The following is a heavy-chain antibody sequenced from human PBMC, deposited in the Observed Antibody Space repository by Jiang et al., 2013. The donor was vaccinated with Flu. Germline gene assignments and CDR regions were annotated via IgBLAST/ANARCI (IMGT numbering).Heavy chain of an antibody. V-gene: IGHV3-30*02. Sequence: GGSLRLSCAASGFTFSSYGMHWVRQAPGKGLEWVAFIRYDGSNKYYADSVKGRFTISRDNSKNTLYLQMNSLRAEDTAVYYCAKDTTSWYGYYYYGMDVWGQGTTVTVSS. CDR1: GFTFSSYG. CDR3: AKDTTSWYGYYYYGMDV. J-gene: IGHJ6*02. D-gene: IGHD6-13*01. CDR2: IRYDGSNK.